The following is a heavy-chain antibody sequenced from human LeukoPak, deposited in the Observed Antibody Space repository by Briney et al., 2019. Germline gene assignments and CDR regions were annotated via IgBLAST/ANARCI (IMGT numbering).Heavy chain of an antibody. CDR2: ISSGGTYK. Sequence: GGSLRLSCAASGFTFSDYTMNWVRQAPGKGLEWVSSISSGGTYKYYADSVKGRFTISRDNAQNSLYLQMNSLRAEDTAVYYCARDSPYGSGRGAFDIWGQGTMVTVSS. CDR3: ARDSPYGSGRGAFDI. D-gene: IGHD3-10*01. J-gene: IGHJ3*02. CDR1: GFTFSDYT. V-gene: IGHV3-21*01.